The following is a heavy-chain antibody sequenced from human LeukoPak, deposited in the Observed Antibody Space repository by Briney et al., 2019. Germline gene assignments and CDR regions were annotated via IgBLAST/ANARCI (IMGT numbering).Heavy chain of an antibody. CDR1: GFTFSNYR. V-gene: IGHV3-21*03. Sequence: GGSLRLSCAASGFTFSNYRMNWVRQAPGKGLEWVSFISSSSSYIYYADSVKGRFTISRDNAKNSLYLQMNSLTTEDTAVYYCSRGSGWLSVYWGQGTLVTVSS. D-gene: IGHD6-19*01. CDR3: SRGSGWLSVY. CDR2: ISSSSSYI. J-gene: IGHJ4*02.